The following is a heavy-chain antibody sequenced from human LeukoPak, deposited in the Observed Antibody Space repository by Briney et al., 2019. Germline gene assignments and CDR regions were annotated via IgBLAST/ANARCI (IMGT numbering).Heavy chain of an antibody. CDR3: ARVHTSSYAADL. V-gene: IGHV3-21*01. J-gene: IGHJ5*02. CDR2: ISTSSSHM. D-gene: IGHD3-22*01. CDR1: GFTFKIYS. Sequence: PGGSLRLSCAASGFTFKIYSMNWVRQAPGKGLEWVSSISTSSSHMYYADSVKGRFTISRDNAKNSLYLQMNSLRAEDTAVYYCARVHTSSYAADLWGQGTLVTVSS.